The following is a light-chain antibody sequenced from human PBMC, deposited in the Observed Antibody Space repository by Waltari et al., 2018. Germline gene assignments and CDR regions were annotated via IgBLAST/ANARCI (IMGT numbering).Light chain of an antibody. CDR1: RTLLYDSNKKNY. J-gene: IGKJ4*01. CDR2: WAS. Sequence: DIVMTQSPDSLPVSLGERATINCKSSRTLLYDSNKKNYLAWYQQKRGQPPKLLIAWASTRESGVPDRVSGSGSGTDFTLTISSLQAEDVALYYCQQYYSLLPTFGGGTKVEI. CDR3: QQYYSLLPT. V-gene: IGKV4-1*01.